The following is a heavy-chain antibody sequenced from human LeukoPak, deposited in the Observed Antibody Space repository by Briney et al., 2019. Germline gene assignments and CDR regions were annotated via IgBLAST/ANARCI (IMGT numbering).Heavy chain of an antibody. D-gene: IGHD2-2*01. CDR1: GDSLSSGLYY. V-gene: IGHV4-31*03. J-gene: IGHJ4*02. Sequence: SETLSLTCTVSGDSLSSGLYYWSWIRQHPGKGLEWIGYIYDSGTTYYNPSLKSRLTISLDTSKNQFSLKLNSVTAADTAVYYCARYGSAAAQADYWGQGPLVTVSS. CDR2: IYDSGTT. CDR3: ARYGSAAAQADY.